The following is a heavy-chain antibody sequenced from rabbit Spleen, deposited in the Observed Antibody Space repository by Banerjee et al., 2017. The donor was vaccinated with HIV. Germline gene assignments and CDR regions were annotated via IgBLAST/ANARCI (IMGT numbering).Heavy chain of an antibody. V-gene: IGHV1S40*01. CDR3: ARAGSGISNYYGL. J-gene: IGHJ3*01. CDR2: IWTGSGT. Sequence: QSLEESGGDLVKPGASLTLTCKASGFDLSSYYYMCWVRQAPGKGLEWIACIWTGSGTYYASWAKGRFTISKISSTTVTLQMTSLTAADTATYFCARAGSGISNYYGLWGQGTLVTVS. D-gene: IGHD8-1*01. CDR1: GFDLSSYYY.